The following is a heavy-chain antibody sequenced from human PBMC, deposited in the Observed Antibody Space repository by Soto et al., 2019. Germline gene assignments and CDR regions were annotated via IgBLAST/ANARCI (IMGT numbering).Heavy chain of an antibody. CDR3: ARDGASMVRAWWFDP. V-gene: IGHV4-30-4*01. J-gene: IGHJ5*02. CDR2: IYYTGST. Sequence: PSETLSLTCTVSGGSISSGDYYWSWIRQPPGKGLEWIGYIYYTGSTYYNPSLKSRVTMSVDTAQNQFSLRLRSVTAADTAVYYCARDGASMVRAWWFDPWGQGTLVTVSS. CDR1: GGSISSGDYY. D-gene: IGHD5-18*01.